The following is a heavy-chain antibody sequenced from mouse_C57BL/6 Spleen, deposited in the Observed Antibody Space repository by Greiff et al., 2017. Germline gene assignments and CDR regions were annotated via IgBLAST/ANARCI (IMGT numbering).Heavy chain of an antibody. CDR3: ARVGDRLRRTLYYYAMDD. CDR1: GFTFSDYG. Sequence: DVMLVESGGGLVKPGGSLKLSCAASGFTFSDYGMHWVRQAPEKGLEWVAYISSGSSTIYYADTVKGRFTISRDNAKNTLFLQMTSLRSEDTAMYYCARVGDRLRRTLYYYAMDDWGQGTSVTVSS. J-gene: IGHJ4*01. CDR2: ISSGSSTI. D-gene: IGHD2-4*01. V-gene: IGHV5-17*01.